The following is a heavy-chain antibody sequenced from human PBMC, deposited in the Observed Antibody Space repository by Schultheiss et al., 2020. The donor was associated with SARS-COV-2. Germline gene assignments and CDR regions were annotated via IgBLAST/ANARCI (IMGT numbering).Heavy chain of an antibody. J-gene: IGHJ4*02. V-gene: IGHV3-33*01. Sequence: GGSLRLSCAASGFTFSSYGMHWVRQAPGKGLEWVAVIWYDGSNKYYADSVKGRFTISRDNSKNTLYLQMNSLRAGDTAVYYCARAAIAVAGYYFDYWGQGTLVTVSS. D-gene: IGHD6-19*01. CDR2: IWYDGSNK. CDR3: ARAAIAVAGYYFDY. CDR1: GFTFSSYG.